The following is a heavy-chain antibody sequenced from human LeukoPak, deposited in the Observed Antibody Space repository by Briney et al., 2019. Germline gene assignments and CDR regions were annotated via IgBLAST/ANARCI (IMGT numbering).Heavy chain of an antibody. CDR2: ISDSGGRP. CDR3: AKVVGFHYDSSLDYPIAYDGFDV. CDR1: GFTFSMCP. J-gene: IGHJ3*01. V-gene: IGHV3-23*01. D-gene: IGHD3-22*01. Sequence: GGSLRLSCAAPGFTFSMCPMSWVRQAPGKGLEWVSGISDSGGRPYYADAVKGRFTISRDNSKNTVSLQIDSLRVEDTAVYYCAKVVGFHYDSSLDYPIAYDGFDVWGQGTLVTVSS.